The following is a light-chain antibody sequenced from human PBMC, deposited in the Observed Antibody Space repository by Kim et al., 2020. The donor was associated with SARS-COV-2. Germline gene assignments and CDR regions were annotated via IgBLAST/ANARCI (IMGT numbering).Light chain of an antibody. J-gene: IGKJ4*01. CDR1: QRISTS. Sequence: EIFMTQSPATLSVSPGEGTTLSCRATQRISTSLAWYQQKPGQAPRLLIYGASTRATDIPARFSGSGSGTEFALTISSLQSEDFAVYYCQQYYDWPRTFGGGTKVEIK. CDR3: QQYYDWPRT. V-gene: IGKV3D-15*01. CDR2: GAS.